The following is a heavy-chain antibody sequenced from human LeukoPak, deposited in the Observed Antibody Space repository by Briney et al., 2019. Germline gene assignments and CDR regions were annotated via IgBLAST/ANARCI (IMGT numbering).Heavy chain of an antibody. CDR1: GISLSNYV. D-gene: IGHD2-15*01. V-gene: IGHV3-23*01. CDR3: AKRGVVIRDILVGFHKEAYYFDS. Sequence: GGSLRLSCAVSGISLSNYVMSWVRQAPGKGLEWVAGISGSGGGTNYADSVKGRFTISRDNPKNTLYLQMNRLRAEDTAVYFCAKRGVVIRDILVGFHKEAYYFDSWGQGALVSASS. J-gene: IGHJ4*02. CDR2: ISGSGGGT.